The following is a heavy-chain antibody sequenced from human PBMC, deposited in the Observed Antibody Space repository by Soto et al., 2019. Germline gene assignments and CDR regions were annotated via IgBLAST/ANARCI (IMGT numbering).Heavy chain of an antibody. CDR1: GGSISSGGYY. Sequence: QVQLQESGPGLVKPSQTLSLTCTVSGGSISSGGYYWSWIRQHPGKGLEWIGYIYYSGSTYYNPSLTSRVTISVDTSKNQFPLKLSSVTAADTAVYYCARVSYSVIPYYYDSSIWGQGTMVTVSS. CDR3: ARVSYSVIPYYYDSSI. CDR2: IYYSGST. D-gene: IGHD3-22*01. V-gene: IGHV4-31*03. J-gene: IGHJ3*02.